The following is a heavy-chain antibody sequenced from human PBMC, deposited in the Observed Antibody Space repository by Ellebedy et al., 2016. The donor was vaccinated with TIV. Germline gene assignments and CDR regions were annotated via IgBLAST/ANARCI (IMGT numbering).Heavy chain of an antibody. D-gene: IGHD5-18*01. CDR2: IKQDGNEK. V-gene: IGHV3-7*03. CDR3: ARGYNSALDI. Sequence: GESLKISCAVSGFTFSSYWMSSVRQAPGKGLEWVANIKQDGNEKYYVDSVKGRFTMSRDNAKNSLYLQMNSLRAEDTAVYYCARGYNSALDIWGQGTMVSVSS. J-gene: IGHJ3*02. CDR1: GFTFSSYW.